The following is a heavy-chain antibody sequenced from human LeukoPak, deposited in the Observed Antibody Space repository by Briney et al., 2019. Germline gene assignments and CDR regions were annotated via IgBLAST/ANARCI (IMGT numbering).Heavy chain of an antibody. CDR3: AKDSRSGALYYYDSSGYFDY. CDR1: GFTLSNYG. CDR2: IRYDGSNK. J-gene: IGHJ4*02. V-gene: IGHV3-30*02. Sequence: GGSLRLSCAASGFTLSNYGMHWVRQAPGKGLEWVAFIRYDGSNKYQADSVKGRSTISRDNSKNTMYLQMNSVRAEDTAVYYCAKDSRSGALYYYDSSGYFDYWGQGTLVTVSS. D-gene: IGHD3-22*01.